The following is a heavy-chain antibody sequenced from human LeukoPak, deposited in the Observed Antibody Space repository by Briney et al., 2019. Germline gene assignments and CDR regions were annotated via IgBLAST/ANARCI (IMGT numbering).Heavy chain of an antibody. J-gene: IGHJ5*02. D-gene: IGHD4-17*01. Sequence: GGSLRLSCAASGFTVSSNYMSWVRQAPGKGLEWVSVIYSGGSTYYADSVKGRFTISRDNSKNTLYLQMNSLRAEDTAVYYCTTVTHGYFDLWGQGTLVTVSS. CDR2: IYSGGST. CDR1: GFTVSSNY. CDR3: TTVTHGYFDL. V-gene: IGHV3-66*02.